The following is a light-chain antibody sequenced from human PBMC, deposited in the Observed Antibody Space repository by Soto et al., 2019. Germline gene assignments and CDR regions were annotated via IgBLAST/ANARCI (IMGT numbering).Light chain of an antibody. CDR3: QHYGSSAYT. J-gene: IGKJ2*01. V-gene: IGKV3-20*01. Sequence: EIVLTQSPGTLSLSPGERATLSCRASQSVRSNYLAWYQQKPGQAPRLLIYGASSRATGIPDRFSGSGSGTDFTLTISRLEPEDFAVYYWQHYGSSAYTLGQGTTLEIK. CDR2: GAS. CDR1: QSVRSNY.